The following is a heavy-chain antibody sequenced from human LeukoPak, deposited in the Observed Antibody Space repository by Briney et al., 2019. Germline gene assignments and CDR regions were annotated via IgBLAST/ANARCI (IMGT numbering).Heavy chain of an antibody. J-gene: IGHJ5*02. Sequence: PSETLSLTCAVYGGSFSGYYWSWIRQPPGKGLEWIGEINHSGSTNYNPSLKSRVTISVDTSKNQFSLKLSSVTAADTAVYYCARGPRRITMVRGRPFDPWGQGTLVTVSS. CDR2: INHSGST. D-gene: IGHD3-10*01. CDR1: GGSFSGYY. CDR3: ARGPRRITMVRGRPFDP. V-gene: IGHV4-34*01.